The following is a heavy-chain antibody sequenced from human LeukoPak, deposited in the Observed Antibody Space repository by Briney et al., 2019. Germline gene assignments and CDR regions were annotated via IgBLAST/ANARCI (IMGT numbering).Heavy chain of an antibody. V-gene: IGHV1-2*02. J-gene: IGHJ6*03. Sequence: ASVKVSCKASGYTFTGYYMHWVRQAPGQGLEWMGWINPNSGGTNYAQKFQGRVTMTRDTSISTAYMELSSLRSEDTAVYYCARDQKSNPYYYYYVDVWGKGTTVTVSS. CDR1: GYTFTGYY. CDR3: ARDQKSNPYYYYYVDV. CDR2: INPNSGGT.